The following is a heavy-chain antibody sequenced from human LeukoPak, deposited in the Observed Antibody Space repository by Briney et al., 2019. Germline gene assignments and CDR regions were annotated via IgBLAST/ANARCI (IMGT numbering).Heavy chain of an antibody. CDR3: AKESCSGGSCYYVVMATAYDY. CDR2: IPYDGSNK. Sequence: GGSLRLSCAASGFTFSSYGMHWVRQAPGKGLEWVAFIPYDGSNKFYADSVKGRFTISRDNSMGTLYLQMNSLRAEDTAVYYCAKESCSGGSCYYVVMATAYDYWGQGTLVTVPS. J-gene: IGHJ4*02. CDR1: GFTFSSYG. V-gene: IGHV3-30*02. D-gene: IGHD2-15*01.